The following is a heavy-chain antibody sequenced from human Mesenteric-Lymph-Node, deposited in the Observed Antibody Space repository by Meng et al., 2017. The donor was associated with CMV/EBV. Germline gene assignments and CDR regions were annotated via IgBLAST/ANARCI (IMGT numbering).Heavy chain of an antibody. D-gene: IGHD3-10*01. Sequence: RQVPGQSLEWMAWINCGNGNTRYSEKFQGRITLTRDIGASTAYMEVNSLTSDDTAVYYCARDRGDVVSPGSYFTNSPVGWLLFNWFDPWGQGTLVTVSS. CDR3: ARDRGDVVSPGSYFTNSPVGWLLFNWFDP. J-gene: IGHJ5*02. V-gene: IGHV1-3*01. CDR2: INCGNGNT.